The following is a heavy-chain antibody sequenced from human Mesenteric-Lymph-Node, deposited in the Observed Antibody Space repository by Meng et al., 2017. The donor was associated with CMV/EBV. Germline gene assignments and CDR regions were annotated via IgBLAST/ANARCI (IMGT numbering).Heavy chain of an antibody. J-gene: IGHJ4*02. V-gene: IGHV3-30*04. CDR1: GFTFSSYA. Sequence: GGSLRLSCAASGFTFSSYAMHWVRQAPGKGLEWVAVISYDGSNKYYADSVKGRFTISRDNSKNTLYLQMNSLRAEDTAVYYCAKGGEYCSSTSCYTSLDYFDYWGQGTLVTVSS. CDR3: AKGGEYCSSTSCYTSLDYFDY. D-gene: IGHD2-2*02. CDR2: ISYDGSNK.